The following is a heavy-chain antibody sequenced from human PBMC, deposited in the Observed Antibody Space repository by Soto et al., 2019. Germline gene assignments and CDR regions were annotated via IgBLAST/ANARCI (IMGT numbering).Heavy chain of an antibody. V-gene: IGHV4-39*01. CDR2: IYYSGRA. J-gene: IGHJ4*02. CDR1: GGSIKSGSYY. Sequence: PSETLSLTCTVSGGSIKSGSYYWAWSRQPPGKGLEWIGSIYYSGRAYSNPSLKSRVTISVDTSRNQLSLKLSSVTAADTAVFYCARQEGLNWNDAFVDNWGQGTLVTVSS. D-gene: IGHD1-1*01. CDR3: ARQEGLNWNDAFVDN.